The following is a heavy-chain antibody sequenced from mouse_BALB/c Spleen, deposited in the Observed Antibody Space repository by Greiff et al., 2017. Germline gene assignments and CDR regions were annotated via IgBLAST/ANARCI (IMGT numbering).Heavy chain of an antibody. V-gene: IGHV3-2*02. Sequence: EVKLMESGPGLVKPSQSLSLTCTVTGYSITSDYAWNWIRQFPGNKLEWMGYISYSGSTSYNPSLKSRISITRDTSKNQFFLQLSSVTTEDTATYYCARWGKNYAMDYWGQGTSVTVSS. CDR1: GYSITSDYA. CDR3: ARWGKNYAMDY. J-gene: IGHJ4*01. D-gene: IGHD2-1*01. CDR2: ISYSGST.